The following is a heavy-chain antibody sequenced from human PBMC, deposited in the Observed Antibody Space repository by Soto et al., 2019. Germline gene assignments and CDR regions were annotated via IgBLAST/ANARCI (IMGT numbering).Heavy chain of an antibody. CDR2: ISGSGNSP. D-gene: IGHD1-26*01. J-gene: IGHJ5*02. Sequence: EVQLVESGGRLVQRGGSLRLSCSGSGFIFGDHVMDWVRQAPGKGLEWVAGISGSGNSPFFRDSVKGRFTISRDNSKNTVYLEMNNLRDEDSAMYFCARGPHSYSGSHALDALGLGTLVTVSS. CDR3: ARGPHSYSGSHALDA. V-gene: IGHV3-23*04. CDR1: GFIFGDHV.